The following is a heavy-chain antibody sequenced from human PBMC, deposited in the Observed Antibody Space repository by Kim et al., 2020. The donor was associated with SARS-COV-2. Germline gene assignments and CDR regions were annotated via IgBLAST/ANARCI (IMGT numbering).Heavy chain of an antibody. CDR2: IYYSGST. CDR1: GGSISSSSYY. V-gene: IGHV4-39*01. CDR3: ARFGRRKSYFDY. D-gene: IGHD3-3*01. Sequence: SETLSLTCTVSGGSISSSSYYWGWIRQPPGKGLEWIGSIYYSGSTYYNPSLKSRVTISVDTSKNQFSLKLSSVTAADTAVYYCARFGRRKSYFDYWGQGTLVTVSS. J-gene: IGHJ4*02.